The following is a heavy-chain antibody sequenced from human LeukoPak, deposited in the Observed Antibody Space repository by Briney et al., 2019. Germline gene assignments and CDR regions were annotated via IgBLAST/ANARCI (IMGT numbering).Heavy chain of an antibody. CDR1: GGSISSYY. V-gene: IGHV4-59*01. D-gene: IGHD4-17*01. CDR2: IYSSGST. CDR3: ARTYGDYYFDY. J-gene: IGHJ4*02. Sequence: KPSETLSLTCTVSGGSISSYYWSWIRQPPGKGLEWIGYIYSSGSTSYKSSLKSRVTMSVDTSKNQFSLRLSSVTAADTAVYYCARTYGDYYFDYWGQGTLVTVSS.